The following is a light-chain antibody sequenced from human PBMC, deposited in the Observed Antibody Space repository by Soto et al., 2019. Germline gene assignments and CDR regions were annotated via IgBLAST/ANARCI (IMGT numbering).Light chain of an antibody. Sequence: EIVLTQSPGTLSLSPGERAALSCRASHSVSSTYLAWYQQKPGQAPRLLIYGASSRATGIPDRFSGSGSGPDFTLTLSRREPEDFAVYCCQQYGSSPAYTFGQGTKLEIK. V-gene: IGKV3-20*01. J-gene: IGKJ2*01. CDR1: HSVSSTY. CDR2: GAS. CDR3: QQYGSSPAYT.